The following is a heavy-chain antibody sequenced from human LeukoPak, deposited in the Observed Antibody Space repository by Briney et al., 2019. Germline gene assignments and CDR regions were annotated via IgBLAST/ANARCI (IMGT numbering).Heavy chain of an antibody. CDR3: AKYDSHAFDI. V-gene: IGHV3-23*01. Sequence: GGSLRLSCAASGFTFSSYAMSWVRQAPGKGLEWVSAISGSGGSTYYADSVKGRFTISGDNSKSTLYLQMNSLRAEDTAVYYCAKYDSHAFDIWGQGTMVTVSS. J-gene: IGHJ3*02. CDR2: ISGSGGST. D-gene: IGHD1-1*01. CDR1: GFTFSSYA.